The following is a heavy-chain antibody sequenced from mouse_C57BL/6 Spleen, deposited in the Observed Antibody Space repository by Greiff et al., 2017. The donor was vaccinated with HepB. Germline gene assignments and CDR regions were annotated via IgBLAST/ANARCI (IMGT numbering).Heavy chain of an antibody. CDR1: GYTFTSYW. J-gene: IGHJ1*03. Sequence: QVHVKQPGAELVRPGSSVKLSCKASGYTFTSYWMHWVKQRPIQGLEWIGNIDPSDSETHYNQKFKNKATLNVDKSSSTAYMQLSSLTSEDSAVYYCARYGSSPRWYFDVWGTGTTVTVSS. V-gene: IGHV1-52*01. CDR2: IDPSDSET. D-gene: IGHD1-1*01. CDR3: ARYGSSPRWYFDV.